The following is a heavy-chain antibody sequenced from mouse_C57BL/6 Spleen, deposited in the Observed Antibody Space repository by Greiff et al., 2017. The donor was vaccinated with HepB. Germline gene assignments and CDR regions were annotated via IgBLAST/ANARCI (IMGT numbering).Heavy chain of an antibody. D-gene: IGHD1-1*01. V-gene: IGHV3-6*01. CDR2: ISYDGSN. CDR1: GYSITSGYY. J-gene: IGHJ2*01. CDR3: ARESGGTPCDY. Sequence: EVQLVESGPGLVKPSQSLSLTCTVTGYSITSGYYWKWIRQFPGNKLEWMGYISYDGSNNYNPSLKNRSSITRDTSTNQFFLKLNAVTTEDTATYYCARESGGTPCDYWGKGTTLTVSS.